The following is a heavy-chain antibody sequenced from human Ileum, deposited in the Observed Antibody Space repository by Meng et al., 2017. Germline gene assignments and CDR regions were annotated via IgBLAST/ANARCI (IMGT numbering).Heavy chain of an antibody. CDR2: INTDGTSR. CDR3: ARDLARHSYGSSGNSDAFDV. CDR1: GFTLNDYW. D-gene: IGHD3-22*01. Sequence: GGSLRLSCEASGFTLNDYWMHWVRQVPGKGLVWVSRINTDGTSRAYADSVKGRFTISRDNSQNTLFLQMNGLRAEDTAVYYCARDLARHSYGSSGNSDAFDVWGQGTMVTVSS. V-gene: IGHV3-74*03. J-gene: IGHJ3*01.